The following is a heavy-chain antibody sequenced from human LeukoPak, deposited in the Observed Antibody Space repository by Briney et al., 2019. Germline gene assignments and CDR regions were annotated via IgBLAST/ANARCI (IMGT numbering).Heavy chain of an antibody. D-gene: IGHD5-18*01. Sequence: SETLSLTCTVSGGSISSYYWSWIRQPPGKGLEWIGYIYYSGSTNYNPSLKSRVTISVDTSKNQFSLKLSSVTAADTAVYYCARSTAMVVFDYWGQGTLVTVSS. CDR1: GGSISSYY. CDR3: ARSTAMVVFDY. CDR2: IYYSGST. J-gene: IGHJ4*02. V-gene: IGHV4-59*08.